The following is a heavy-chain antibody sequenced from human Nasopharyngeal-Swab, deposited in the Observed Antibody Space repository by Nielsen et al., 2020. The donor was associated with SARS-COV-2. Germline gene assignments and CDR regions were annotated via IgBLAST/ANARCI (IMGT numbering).Heavy chain of an antibody. CDR3: STGGYTSGLDY. V-gene: IGHV3-15*01. Sequence: GASLKISCAASGLTFSKACMNWVRQAPGRGLEWVGRIKSRSDGGTTYYAAPVKGRFTISRDDSENTVYLQMNSLQTDDTAVYYCSTGGYTSGLDYWGQGTRVTVSS. D-gene: IGHD5-18*01. J-gene: IGHJ4*02. CDR2: IKSRSDGGTT. CDR1: GLTFSKAC.